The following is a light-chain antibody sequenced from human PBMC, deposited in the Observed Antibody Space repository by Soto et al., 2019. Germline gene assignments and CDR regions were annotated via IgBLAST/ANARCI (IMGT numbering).Light chain of an antibody. CDR3: HQHYSAPLT. Sequence: DIVMTQSPDSLAVSLGERATINCKSSQSLLSSSDNKNYLAWSHQKPGQPPKLLLYWASTRASGVPDRFSGSGFGSEFTLTISSLQPEDVAFYYCHQHYSAPLTFGGGTKVEIK. CDR2: WAS. CDR1: QSLLSSSDNKNY. J-gene: IGKJ4*01. V-gene: IGKV4-1*01.